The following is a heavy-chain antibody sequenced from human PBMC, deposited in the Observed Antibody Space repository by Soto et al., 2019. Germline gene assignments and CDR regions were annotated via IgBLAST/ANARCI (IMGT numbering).Heavy chain of an antibody. CDR2: INHSGST. D-gene: IGHD6-6*01. CDR1: GGSFSGYY. CDR3: ARGPIRALSIAALTPAWFDP. V-gene: IGHV4-34*01. Sequence: SETLSLTCAVYGGSFSGYYWSWIRQPPGKGLEWIGEINHSGSTNYNPSLKSRVTISVDTSKNQFSLKLSSVTAADTAVYYCARGPIRALSIAALTPAWFDPWGQGTLVTVSS. J-gene: IGHJ5*02.